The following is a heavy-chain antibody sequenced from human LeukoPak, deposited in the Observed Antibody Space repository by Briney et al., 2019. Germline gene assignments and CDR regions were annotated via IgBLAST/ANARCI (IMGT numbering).Heavy chain of an antibody. CDR3: ARGIGIGTVLMVHGNMDV. D-gene: IGHD2-8*01. V-gene: IGHV7-4-1*02. CDR1: GYTFTSSA. Sequence: ASVKVSCKASGYTFTSSAMNWVRQAPGQGLEWMGWVNTNTGNPTYAQGFTGRFVFSLDTSVSTTYLQISSLKPEDTAVYYCARGIGIGTVLMVHGNMDVWGKGTTVTVSS. CDR2: VNTNTGNP. J-gene: IGHJ6*03.